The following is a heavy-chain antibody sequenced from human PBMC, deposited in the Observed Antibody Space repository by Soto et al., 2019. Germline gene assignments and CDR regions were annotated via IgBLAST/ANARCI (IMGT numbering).Heavy chain of an antibody. V-gene: IGHV3-33*01. J-gene: IGHJ4*02. CDR3: ARSVAGTSFDY. D-gene: IGHD6-19*01. CDR1: GFTFSSYG. CDR2: IWYDGSNK. Sequence: QVQLVESGGGVVQPGRSLRLSCAASGFTFSSYGMHWVRQAPGKGLEWVAVIWYDGSNKYYADSVKGRFTISRDNSKNTLYLQMNSLRAEDTAVYYCARSVAGTSFDYWGQGNLVTVSS.